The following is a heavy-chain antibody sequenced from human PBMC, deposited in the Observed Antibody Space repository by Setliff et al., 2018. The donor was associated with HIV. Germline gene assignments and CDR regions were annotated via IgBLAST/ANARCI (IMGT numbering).Heavy chain of an antibody. CDR1: GFTFGDYT. CDR2: IRSKAYGRST. CDR3: TRSRAQWELRDYYFDY. D-gene: IGHD1-26*01. J-gene: IGHJ4*02. Sequence: SLRLSCPASGFTFGDYTMSWVRQAPGKGLEWVGFIRSKAYGRSTAYAASVKGTFTISRDDSRSIVYLQMNNLKTEDTAIYFCTRSRAQWELRDYYFDYWGQGTLVTVSS. V-gene: IGHV3-49*04.